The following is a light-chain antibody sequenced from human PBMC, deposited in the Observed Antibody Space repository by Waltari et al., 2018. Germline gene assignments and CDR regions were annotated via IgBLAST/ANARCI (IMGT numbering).Light chain of an antibody. CDR3: SSRNGRANEVV. Sequence: SSELTQDPAVSVALGQTIRFTSQGDTLTTSYARWYQVKPGQAPVLVMYGKDNRPSGIPDRISGYSSGTTSTLTITGAQAEDEADYYCSSRNGRANEVVFAGGTKVTVL. CDR2: GKD. CDR1: TLTTSY. V-gene: IGLV3-19*01. J-gene: IGLJ3*02.